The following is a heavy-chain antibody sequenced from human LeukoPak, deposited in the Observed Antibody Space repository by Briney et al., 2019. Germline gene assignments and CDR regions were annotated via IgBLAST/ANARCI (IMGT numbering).Heavy chain of an antibody. Sequence: ASVKVSCKASGYTFTGYHIHWVRQAPGQGLEWMGRINPYSGDTNFAQKFQGRVTMTRDTSITTAYMDLSSLTPDVTAVYFCARDQGSLTRSWYTGYWGQGTQVTVS. J-gene: IGHJ4*02. CDR3: ARDQGSLTRSWYTGY. CDR2: INPYSGDT. V-gene: IGHV1-2*06. D-gene: IGHD6-13*01. CDR1: GYTFTGYH.